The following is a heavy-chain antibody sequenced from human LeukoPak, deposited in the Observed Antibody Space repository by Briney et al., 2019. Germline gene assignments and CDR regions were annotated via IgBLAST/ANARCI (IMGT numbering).Heavy chain of an antibody. D-gene: IGHD3-16*02. V-gene: IGHV5-51*01. Sequence: GESLKISCKGSGYSFTSYWIGWVRQLPGKRLEWMGIIYPGDSDTRYSPSFQVQVTISADKSISTAYLQQSSQKASDTAIYYCARVPVQMYHDYVWGTYRSPSWFDPWGQGTLVTVSS. CDR2: IYPGDSDT. CDR1: GYSFTSYW. CDR3: ARVPVQMYHDYVWGTYRSPSWFDP. J-gene: IGHJ5*02.